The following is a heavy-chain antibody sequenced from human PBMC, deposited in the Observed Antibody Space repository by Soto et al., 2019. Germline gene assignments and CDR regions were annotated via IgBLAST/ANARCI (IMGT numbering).Heavy chain of an antibody. CDR3: ATERKSRVMRTFEL. D-gene: IGHD2-8*01. CDR2: IITMLGTA. CDR1: GGPLSSRG. J-gene: IGHJ3*01. Sequence: QVPLVQSGAEVKRPGSSGKVSCKSTGGPLSSRGFSWVLQSPGQGLEWMGGIITMLGTADYAQSFQGRLTITADELTTTAYMEVTSLRSEDTAVYFCATERKSRVMRTFELWGQGKMVIVSS. V-gene: IGHV1-69*01.